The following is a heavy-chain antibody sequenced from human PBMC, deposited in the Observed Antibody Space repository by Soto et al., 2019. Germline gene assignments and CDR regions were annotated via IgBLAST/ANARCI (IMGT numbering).Heavy chain of an antibody. CDR1: GFTFSSYA. V-gene: IGHV3-30-3*01. Sequence: PGGSLRLSCAASGFTFSSYAMHWVRQAPGKGLEWVAVISYDGSNEYYADSVKGRFTISRDNSKNTLYLHMNSLRAEDTAVYYCAREGYYYDSSGYQGNGVDVWGQGTTVTVSS. CDR3: AREGYYYDSSGYQGNGVDV. CDR2: ISYDGSNE. D-gene: IGHD3-22*01. J-gene: IGHJ6*02.